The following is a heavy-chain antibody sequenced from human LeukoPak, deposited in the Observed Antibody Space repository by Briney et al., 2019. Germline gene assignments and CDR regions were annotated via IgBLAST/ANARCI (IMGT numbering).Heavy chain of an antibody. CDR2: IRYDGSNK. J-gene: IGHJ4*02. D-gene: IGHD3-10*01. Sequence: GGSLRLSCAASGFTFSSYGMHWVRQAPGKGLEWVAFIRYDGSNKYYADSVKGRFTISRDNSKNTLYLQMNSLRAKDTAVYYCAKDRAMVRGVIITTDYWGQGTLVTVSS. CDR1: GFTFSSYG. V-gene: IGHV3-30*02. CDR3: AKDRAMVRGVIITTDY.